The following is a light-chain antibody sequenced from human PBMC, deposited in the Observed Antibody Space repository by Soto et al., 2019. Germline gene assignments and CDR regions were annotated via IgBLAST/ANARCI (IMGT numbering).Light chain of an antibody. V-gene: IGKV3-15*01. CDR1: QNIHNH. Sequence: DKLMSQSPATLSVSPGERVTLSCRASQNIHNHMSWILLKPGQTPRLLIYDAIIRAPDVPARFSGSWSGTEFTLTINSLQSEDFEVYYCQQYDAWPLTFGGGTKVEIK. CDR2: DAI. CDR3: QQYDAWPLT. J-gene: IGKJ4*01.